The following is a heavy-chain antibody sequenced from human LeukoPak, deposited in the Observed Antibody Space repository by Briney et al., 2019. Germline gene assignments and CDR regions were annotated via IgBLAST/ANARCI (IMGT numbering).Heavy chain of an antibody. J-gene: IGHJ4*02. V-gene: IGHV3-48*01. CDR2: ISSRSATI. D-gene: IGHD6-13*01. Sequence: GGSLRLSCGASGFTFGTYWMHWVRQAPGKGLEWASYISSRSATIYYADSVKGRFTISRDNAKNSLYLQMNSLRAEDTAVYYCARDPLSSSSFDLWGQGTLVTVSS. CDR1: GFTFGTYW. CDR3: ARDPLSSSSFDL.